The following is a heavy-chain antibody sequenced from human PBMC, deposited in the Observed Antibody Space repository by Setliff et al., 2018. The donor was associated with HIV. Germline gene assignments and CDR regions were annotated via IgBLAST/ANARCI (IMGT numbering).Heavy chain of an antibody. CDR3: ARALGYCSTTSCYAEYFDY. D-gene: IGHD2-2*01. V-gene: IGHV4-39*01. J-gene: IGHJ4*02. CDR1: GGSITRSSAY. CDR2: IFYSGHT. Sequence: SETLSLTCTVSGGSITRSSAYWAWIRQPPGKGLQWIGSIFYSGHTYYNPSLKSRGTISVDTSKNQFSLKLRSVTAADTAVYYCARALGYCSTTSCYAEYFDYWGQGTLVTVSS.